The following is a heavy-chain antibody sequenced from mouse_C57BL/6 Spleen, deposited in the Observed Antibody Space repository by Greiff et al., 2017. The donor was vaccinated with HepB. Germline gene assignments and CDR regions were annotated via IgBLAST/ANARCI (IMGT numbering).Heavy chain of an antibody. Sequence: VQLQQSGPVLVKPGASVKMSCKASGYTFTDYYMNWVKQSHGKSLEWIGVINPYNGGTSYNQKFKGKATLTVDKSSSTAYMELNSLTSEDSAVYYCARGDYGYDEKYFDVWGTGTTVTVSS. CDR3: ARGDYGYDEKYFDV. V-gene: IGHV1-19*01. CDR1: GYTFTDYY. CDR2: INPYNGGT. D-gene: IGHD2-2*01. J-gene: IGHJ1*03.